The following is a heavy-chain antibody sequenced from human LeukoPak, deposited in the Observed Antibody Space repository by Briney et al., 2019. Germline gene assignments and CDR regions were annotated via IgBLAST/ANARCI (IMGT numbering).Heavy chain of an antibody. D-gene: IGHD6-13*01. CDR2: IKQDGSEK. CDR1: GFTFSSYW. CDR3: ARAPGRSSWYGDGDDAFDI. Sequence: GGSLRLSCAASGFTFSSYWMSWVRQAPGKGLEWVANIKQDGSEKYYVDSVKGRFTISRDNAKNSLYLQMNSLRAEDTAVYYCARAPGRSSWYGDGDDAFDIWGQGTMVTVSS. V-gene: IGHV3-7*01. J-gene: IGHJ3*02.